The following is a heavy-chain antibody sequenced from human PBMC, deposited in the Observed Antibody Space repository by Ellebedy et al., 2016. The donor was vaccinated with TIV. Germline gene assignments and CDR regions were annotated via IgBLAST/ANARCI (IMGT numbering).Heavy chain of an antibody. Sequence: ASVTVSCXASDHTLLNYGISWVRQAPGQGLEWLGWISLYNGNTDYGQKFQGRVTMTEDTSTDTAYMELSSLRSEDTAVYYCGCGIEGPGPDAMDFWGQGTTVIVSS. CDR3: GCGIEGPGPDAMDF. CDR1: DHTLLNYG. J-gene: IGHJ6*02. CDR2: ISLYNGNT. D-gene: IGHD1-26*01. V-gene: IGHV1-18*01.